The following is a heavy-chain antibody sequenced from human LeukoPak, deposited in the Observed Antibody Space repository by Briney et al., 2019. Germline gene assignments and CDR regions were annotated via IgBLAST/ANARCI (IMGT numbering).Heavy chain of an antibody. J-gene: IGHJ5*02. CDR3: AKPSVSGTGRSWLDA. Sequence: GGSLRLSCADSGFTFSSYSMTWVRLAPGKGLEWVSVISGSGGNTVYADSVKGRFTISRDNSKNTLYLQMNSLRAEDTAVYYCAKPSVSGTGRSWLDAWGQGTLVTVSS. V-gene: IGHV3-23*01. CDR1: GFTFSSYS. CDR2: ISGSGGNT. D-gene: IGHD6-19*01.